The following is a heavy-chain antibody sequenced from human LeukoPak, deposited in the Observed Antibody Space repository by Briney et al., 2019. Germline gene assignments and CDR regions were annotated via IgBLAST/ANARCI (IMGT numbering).Heavy chain of an antibody. V-gene: IGHV1-46*01. CDR1: GYTITNNY. D-gene: IGHD5-24*01. Sequence: ASVKVSCKASGYTITNNYMHWVRQAPGQGLEWMGVINPSGTGTSYAQKFQRRITMSRDTSTSTVYMELSSLRSEDTAFYYCATDHSMANTAWWFDPWGQGTLVTVSS. CDR2: INPSGTGT. CDR3: ATDHSMANTAWWFDP. J-gene: IGHJ5*02.